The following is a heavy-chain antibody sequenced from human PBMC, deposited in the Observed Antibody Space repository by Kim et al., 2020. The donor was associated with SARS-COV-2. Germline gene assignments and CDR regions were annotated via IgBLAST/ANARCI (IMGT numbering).Heavy chain of an antibody. CDR3: AREPQTHSSGYYYAASGIDY. D-gene: IGHD3-22*01. Sequence: SETLSLTCTVSGYSISSGYYWGWIRQPPGKGLEWIGSIYHSGSTYYNPSLKSRVTISVDTSKNQFSLKLSSVTAADTAVYYCAREPQTHSSGYYYAASGIDYWGQGTLVTVSS. CDR2: IYHSGST. V-gene: IGHV4-38-2*02. J-gene: IGHJ4*02. CDR1: GYSISSGYY.